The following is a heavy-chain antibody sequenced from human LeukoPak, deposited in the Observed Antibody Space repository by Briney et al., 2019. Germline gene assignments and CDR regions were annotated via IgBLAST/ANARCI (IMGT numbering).Heavy chain of an antibody. CDR3: ARDGPSDY. CDR2: IYYSGST. J-gene: IGHJ4*02. V-gene: IGHV4-39*07. CDR1: GGSISSSSYY. Sequence: PSETLSLTCTVSGGSISSSSYYWGWIRQPPGKGLEWIGSIYYSGSTYYNPSLKSRVTISVDTSKNQFSLKLSSVTAADTAVYYCARDGPSDYWGQGTLVTVSS.